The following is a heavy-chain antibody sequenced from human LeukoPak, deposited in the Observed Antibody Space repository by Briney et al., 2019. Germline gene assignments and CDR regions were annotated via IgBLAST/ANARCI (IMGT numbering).Heavy chain of an antibody. CDR3: AKDLTWSGQYGMDV. Sequence: GGSLRLSCAASGFTFSTYAMSWVRQAPGKGLEWVSVISGSGSSTYYADSVKGRFTISRDNSKNTLYLQMNSLRAEDTAVYYCAKDLTWSGQYGMDVWGQGTTVTVSS. V-gene: IGHV3-23*01. CDR2: ISGSGSST. D-gene: IGHD3-3*01. J-gene: IGHJ6*02. CDR1: GFTFSTYA.